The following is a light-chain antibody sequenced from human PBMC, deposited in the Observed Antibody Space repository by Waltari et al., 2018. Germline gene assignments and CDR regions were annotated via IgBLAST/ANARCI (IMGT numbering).Light chain of an antibody. Sequence: SYELTQPPSVSVSPGQTARLTCSGDDLPKRYVYWYQQRPGQPPLMVIYEDDKRPSGIPERLSGSSSGYMATLTITGAQVEDEADYYCFSTDSTDTYRVFGGGSKLTVL. CDR2: EDD. V-gene: IGLV3-10*01. J-gene: IGLJ3*02. CDR1: DLPKRY. CDR3: FSTDSTDTYRV.